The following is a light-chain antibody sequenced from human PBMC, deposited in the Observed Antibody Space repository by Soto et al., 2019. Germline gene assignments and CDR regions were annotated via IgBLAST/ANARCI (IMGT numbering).Light chain of an antibody. Sequence: QSALTQPASVSGSPGQSITISCTGTSSDISGYNFVSWYQHHPGKAPKLIIYDVSNRPSGVSDRFSGSKSGNTASLTISGLQAEDEADYYCSSYTTSSTLVLFGGGTKLTVL. CDR1: SSDISGYNF. CDR2: DVS. CDR3: SSYTTSSTLVL. V-gene: IGLV2-14*03. J-gene: IGLJ2*01.